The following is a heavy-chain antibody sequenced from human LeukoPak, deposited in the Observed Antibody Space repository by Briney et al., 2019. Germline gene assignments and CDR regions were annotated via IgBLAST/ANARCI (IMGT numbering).Heavy chain of an antibody. V-gene: IGHV3-30-3*01. J-gene: IGHJ4*02. CDR1: GFTFSSYA. CDR2: ISYDGSNK. Sequence: GGSLRLSCAASGFTFSSYAMHWVRQAPGKGLEWVAVISYDGSNKYYADSVKGRFTISRDNSKNTLYLQMNSLRAEDTAVYYCARDFADLEYCSSTSCGYFDYWGQGTLVTVSS. CDR3: ARDFADLEYCSSTSCGYFDY. D-gene: IGHD2-2*01.